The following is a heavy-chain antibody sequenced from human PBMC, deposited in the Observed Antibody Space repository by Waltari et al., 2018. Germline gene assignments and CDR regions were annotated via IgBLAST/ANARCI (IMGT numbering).Heavy chain of an antibody. CDR3: ARSASFDY. J-gene: IGHJ4*02. CDR1: GGSISSSSYY. Sequence: QLQLQESGPGLVKPSETLSLTCTVSGGSISSSSYYWGWIRQPPGKGLEWIGSSYYSGSTYYNPSIKSRVTISVDTSKNQFSLKLSAVTAADTAVYYCARSASFDYWGQGTLVTVSS. CDR2: SYYSGST. V-gene: IGHV4-39*07.